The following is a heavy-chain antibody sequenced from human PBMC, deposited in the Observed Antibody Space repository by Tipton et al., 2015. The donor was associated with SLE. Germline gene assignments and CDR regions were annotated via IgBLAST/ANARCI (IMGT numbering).Heavy chain of an antibody. CDR1: GGSISSGSYY. V-gene: IGHV4-61*09. J-gene: IGHJ4*02. Sequence: TLSLTCTVSGGSISSGSYYWSWIRQPAGKGLEWIGYIYTSGSTNYNPSLKSRVTISVDTSKNQFSLKLSSVTAADTAVYYCARSPALLRSWSYFDYWGQGTLVTVSS. CDR2: IYTSGST. D-gene: IGHD3-3*01. CDR3: ARSPALLRSWSYFDY.